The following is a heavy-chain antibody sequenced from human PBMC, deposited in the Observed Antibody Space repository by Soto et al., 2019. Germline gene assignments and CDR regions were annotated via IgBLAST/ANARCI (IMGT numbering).Heavy chain of an antibody. D-gene: IGHD1-1*01. CDR3: TTLIQLERRGY. J-gene: IGHJ4*02. CDR1: GFSFSNAW. Sequence: EVQLVESGGGLVKPGGSLRLSCAASGFSFSNAWMSWVRQAPGKGLEWVGRIKRKGDGGTTDYAAPVKGRFTISRDDSKNTLYLQMNSLKSEDTAVYYCTTLIQLERRGYWGQGTLVTVSS. CDR2: IKRKGDGGTT. V-gene: IGHV3-15*01.